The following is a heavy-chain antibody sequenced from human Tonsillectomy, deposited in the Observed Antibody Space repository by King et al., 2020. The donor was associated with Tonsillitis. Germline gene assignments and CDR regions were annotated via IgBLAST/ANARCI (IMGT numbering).Heavy chain of an antibody. CDR3: ARAPCQGGGTFFDY. J-gene: IGHJ4*02. Sequence: VQLVESGGGVVQPGRSLRLSCAASAFTFSSYNMNWFRQAPGKGLEWVALISSDGSNKYYADSVKGRFTISRDNSKNRLYLQMNSLRAEDTAIYNCARAPCQGGGTFFDYWGQGTLVTVSS. V-gene: IGHV3-30*01. CDR1: AFTFSSYN. CDR2: ISSDGSNK. D-gene: IGHD3-16*01.